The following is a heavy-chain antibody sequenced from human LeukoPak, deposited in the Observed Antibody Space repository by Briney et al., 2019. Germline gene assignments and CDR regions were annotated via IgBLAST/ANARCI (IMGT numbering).Heavy chain of an antibody. V-gene: IGHV3-30-3*01. Sequence: GRSLRLSCAASGFTFTTYAVHWVRQAPGKGLEWLAIMSYDGSNKYYADYVKGRFTVSRDSSKNTVYLQMNGLRVDDTAIYYCALAVAALEAFDIWGQGTMVTVSS. D-gene: IGHD6-19*01. CDR3: ALAVAALEAFDI. CDR2: MSYDGSNK. CDR1: GFTFTTYA. J-gene: IGHJ3*02.